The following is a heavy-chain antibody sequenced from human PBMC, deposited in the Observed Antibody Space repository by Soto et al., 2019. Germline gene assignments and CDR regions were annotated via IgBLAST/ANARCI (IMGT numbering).Heavy chain of an antibody. CDR3: ARDVGGFVVPAAGVFDS. J-gene: IGHJ4*02. CDR2: IYYSGTT. D-gene: IGHD2-2*01. V-gene: IGHV4-38-2*02. CDR1: GYAISSGYN. Sequence: PSETLSLTCNVSGYAISSGYNWGGIRQSPGKGLERIGTIYYSGTTYYDPSLESRISISIDTSGKHFSLNLSSVTAADTAIYYCARDVGGFVVPAAGVFDSWGRGLRVTVSS.